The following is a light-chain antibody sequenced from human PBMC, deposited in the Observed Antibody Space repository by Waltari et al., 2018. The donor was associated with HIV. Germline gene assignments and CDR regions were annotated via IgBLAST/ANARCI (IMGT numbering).Light chain of an antibody. CDR3: SSYTSSTTQV. J-gene: IGLJ2*01. Sequence: QSALTQPASVSGSHGQSITISCTGTSSYVGCYHYVSWYHKYPGKAPKAVVQEVNNRPSGVSVRFSGSKSGNTASLTISGLQAGDEADYYCSSYTSSTTQVFGGGTKLTVL. CDR2: EVN. V-gene: IGLV2-14*01. CDR1: SSYVGCYHY.